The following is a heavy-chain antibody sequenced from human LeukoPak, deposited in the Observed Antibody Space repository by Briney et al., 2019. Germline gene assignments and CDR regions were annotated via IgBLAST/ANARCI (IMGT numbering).Heavy chain of an antibody. CDR1: GGSISSGGYY. Sequence: PSQTLSLTCTVSGGSISSGGYYWSWIRQHPGKGLEWIGYIYCSGSTYYNPSLKSRVTISVDTSKNQFPLKLSSVTAADTAVYYCARSGASYYFDYWGQETLVTVSS. J-gene: IGHJ4*02. CDR3: ARSGASYYFDY. D-gene: IGHD1-26*01. V-gene: IGHV4-31*03. CDR2: IYCSGST.